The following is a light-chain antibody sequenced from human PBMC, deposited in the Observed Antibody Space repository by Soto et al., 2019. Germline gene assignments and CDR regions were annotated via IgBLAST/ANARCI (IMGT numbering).Light chain of an antibody. Sequence: EIVLTQSPATLSLSPGERATLSCRDSQSVSSYLAWFQQKPGQAPRLLIYDASNRDTGIPARFSGSESGTDFTLTISSLEPEDFAVYYCQQRSNWRRTFGGGTKVEIK. CDR3: QQRSNWRRT. CDR1: QSVSSY. V-gene: IGKV3-11*01. J-gene: IGKJ4*01. CDR2: DAS.